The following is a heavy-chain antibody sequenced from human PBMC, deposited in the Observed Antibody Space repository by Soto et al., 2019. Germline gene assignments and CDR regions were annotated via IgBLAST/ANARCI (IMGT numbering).Heavy chain of an antibody. CDR1: GFTFSGSA. CDR3: TTTMVRGVSDY. J-gene: IGHJ4*02. Sequence: EVQLAESGGGLVQPGGSLKLSCAASGFTFSGSAMHWVRQASGKGLEWVGRIRSKANSYATAYAASVKGRFTISRDDSKNTAYLQMNSLKTEDTAVYYCTTTMVRGVSDYWGQGTLVTVSS. V-gene: IGHV3-73*02. CDR2: IRSKANSYAT. D-gene: IGHD3-10*01.